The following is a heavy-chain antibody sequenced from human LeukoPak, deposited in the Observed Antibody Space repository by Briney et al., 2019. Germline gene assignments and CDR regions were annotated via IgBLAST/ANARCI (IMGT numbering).Heavy chain of an antibody. CDR2: ISAYNGNT. V-gene: IGHV1-18*01. D-gene: IGHD6-6*01. J-gene: IGHJ5*02. CDR3: ARVRGIAARPDYNWFDP. Sequence: GASVKVSCKASGYTFTSYGISWVRQAPGQGLEWMGWISAYNGNTNYAQKLQGRVTMTTDTSTSTAYMELRSLRSDDTAVYYCARVRGIAARPDYNWFDPWGQGTLVPVSS. CDR1: GYTFTSYG.